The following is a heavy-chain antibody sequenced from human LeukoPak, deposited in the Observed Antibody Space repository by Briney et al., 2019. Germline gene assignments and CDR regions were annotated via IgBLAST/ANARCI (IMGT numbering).Heavy chain of an antibody. Sequence: GGSLRLSCAASGFTFSDYYMSWIRQAPGKGLEWVSYISSSGSTIYYADSVMGRFTISRGNAKNSLYLQMNSLRAEDTAVYYCARLYDRSPPEHWGQGTLVTVSS. J-gene: IGHJ1*01. CDR2: ISSSGSTI. CDR1: GFTFSDYY. V-gene: IGHV3-11*04. CDR3: ARLYDRSPPEH. D-gene: IGHD3-3*01.